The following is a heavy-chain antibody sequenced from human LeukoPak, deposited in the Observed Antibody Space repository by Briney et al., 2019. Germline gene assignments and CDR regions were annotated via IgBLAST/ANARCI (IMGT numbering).Heavy chain of an antibody. CDR1: GFTFGDYA. V-gene: IGHV3-49*04. D-gene: IGHD3-22*01. CDR3: RGDSSGYYSDYGMDV. J-gene: IGHJ6*02. CDR2: IRSKAYGGTT. Sequence: GGSLRLSCTASGFTFGDYAMSWVRQAPGKGLEWVSFIRSKAYGGTTEYAASVKGRFTISRDDSKSIAYLQVNSLKTEDTAVYYCRGDSSGYYSDYGMDVWGQGTTVTVSS.